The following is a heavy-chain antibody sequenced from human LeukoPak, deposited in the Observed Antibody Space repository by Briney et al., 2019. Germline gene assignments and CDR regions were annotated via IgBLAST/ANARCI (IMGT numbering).Heavy chain of an antibody. J-gene: IGHJ4*02. Sequence: ASVKVSCKASGYTFTGYYMHWVRQAPGQGLEWMGWINPNSGGTNYAQKFQGRVTMTRDTSISTAYMELSRLRSDDTAVYYCARSGEVGDDILTAIDYWGQGTLVTVSS. V-gene: IGHV1-2*02. CDR3: ARSGEVGDDILTAIDY. CDR2: INPNSGGT. CDR1: GYTFTGYY. D-gene: IGHD3-9*01.